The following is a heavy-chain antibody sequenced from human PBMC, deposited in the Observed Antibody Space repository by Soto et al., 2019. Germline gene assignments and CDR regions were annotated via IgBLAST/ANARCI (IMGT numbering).Heavy chain of an antibody. J-gene: IGHJ5*02. CDR1: GFSFSSYG. CDR3: AKDLFSGGSYPNWFDP. D-gene: IGHD1-26*01. Sequence: QVQLVESGGGVVQPGRSLRLSCAASGFSFSSYGMHWVRQAPGKGLEWVALISYDGSNKFYADYVKVRFTISRDNSNNSLYLQVNSLRAEDTAVYYCAKDLFSGGSYPNWFDPWGQGTLVTVSS. V-gene: IGHV3-30*18. CDR2: ISYDGSNK.